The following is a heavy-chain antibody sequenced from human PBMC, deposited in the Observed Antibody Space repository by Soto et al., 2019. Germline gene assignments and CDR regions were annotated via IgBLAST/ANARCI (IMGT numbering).Heavy chain of an antibody. CDR1: GFTLSSYW. CDR2: TRQDGGQS. Sequence: EVQLVESGGGLVQPGGSLRLSCEASGFTLSSYWMSWIRQAPGKGLEWVANTRQDGGQSYLVDSVQGRFTISRDNAKNSVYLQMNSLRGEDTAVYFWLRDGSTGWHFDSWGQGTLVTVSS. V-gene: IGHV3-7*01. D-gene: IGHD6-19*01. CDR3: LRDGSTGWHFDS. J-gene: IGHJ4*02.